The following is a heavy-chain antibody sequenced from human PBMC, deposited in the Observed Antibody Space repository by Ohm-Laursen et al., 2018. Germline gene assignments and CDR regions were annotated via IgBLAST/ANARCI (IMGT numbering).Heavy chain of an antibody. V-gene: IGHV4-59*08. Sequence: SDTLSLTCTVSGGSISSYYWSWIRQPPGKGLEWIGYIYYSGSTNYNPSLKSRVTISVDTSKNQFFLELSSVTAADTAVYYCARHPDYRSDRWFDPWGQGTLVSVSS. CDR1: GGSISSYY. J-gene: IGHJ5*02. D-gene: IGHD6-25*01. CDR3: ARHPDYRSDRWFDP. CDR2: IYYSGST.